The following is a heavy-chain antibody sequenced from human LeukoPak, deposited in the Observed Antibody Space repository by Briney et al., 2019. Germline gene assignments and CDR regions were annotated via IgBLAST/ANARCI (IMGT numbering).Heavy chain of an antibody. J-gene: IGHJ4*02. CDR2: IRGSGGST. D-gene: IGHD2-21*01. V-gene: IGHV3-23*01. Sequence: GGSLRLSCAASGFTFSTYAMSWVRQAPGKGLEWVSTIRGSGGSTYYADSVKGRFTISRDNSKNTLYLQMNSLRAEDTAVYYCTKAPRERYVVPTDWGQGTLVTVSS. CDR1: GFTFSTYA. CDR3: TKAPRERYVVPTD.